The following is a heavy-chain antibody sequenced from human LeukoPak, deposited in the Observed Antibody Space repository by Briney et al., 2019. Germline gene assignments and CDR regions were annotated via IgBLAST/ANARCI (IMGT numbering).Heavy chain of an antibody. Sequence: TGGSLRLSCAASGFTFSSYAMSWVRQAPGKGLEWVSAISGSGGSTYYADSVKGRFTISRDNSKNTLYLQMNSLRAEDTAVYYCAKIQGGYSYGFWVDLGFDYWGQGTLVTVSS. CDR1: GFTFSSYA. CDR3: AKIQGGYSYGFWVDLGFDY. CDR2: ISGSGGST. J-gene: IGHJ4*02. D-gene: IGHD5-18*01. V-gene: IGHV3-23*01.